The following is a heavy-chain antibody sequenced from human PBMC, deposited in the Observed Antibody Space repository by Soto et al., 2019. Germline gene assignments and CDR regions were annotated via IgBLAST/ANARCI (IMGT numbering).Heavy chain of an antibody. Sequence: PGESLKISCKGSGYSFSRYWIAWVRQTPGKGLEWMGLIYPGDSDTRYSPSFQGQVTISADKSITTAYLQWSSLKASDTAIYYCARDTFSDDSSGPHYWGQRTLVTVSS. CDR3: ARDTFSDDSSGPHY. V-gene: IGHV5-51*01. D-gene: IGHD3-22*01. CDR1: GYSFSRYW. CDR2: IYPGDSDT. J-gene: IGHJ4*02.